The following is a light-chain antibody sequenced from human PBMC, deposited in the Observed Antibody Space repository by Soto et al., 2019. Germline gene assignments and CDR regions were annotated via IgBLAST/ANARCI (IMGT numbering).Light chain of an antibody. CDR1: QSVSGK. J-gene: IGKJ4*01. CDR2: GVS. V-gene: IGKV3-15*01. CDR3: QQYRNWPFT. Sequence: IVVTQSPGTLSVSPGQSVTLACRADQSVSGKVAWYQQKGGQAPRLLMYGVSTRATAIPARFSGSGSGTEFTLTISSLQSEDIAVYFCQQYRNWPFTFGGGTKLEIK.